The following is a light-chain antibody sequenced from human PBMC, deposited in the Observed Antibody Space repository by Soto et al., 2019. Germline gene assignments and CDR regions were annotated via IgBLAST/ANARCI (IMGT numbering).Light chain of an antibody. CDR2: GAS. CDR3: QQYGSSPGT. J-gene: IGKJ1*01. Sequence: EFVLTHSPGTLSLSPWEIATLSCRASQSVSSSYLAWYQQKPGQAPRLLIYGASSRATGIPDRFSGSGSGTDFALTISRVEPEDFAIYFCQQYGSSPGTFGQGTKVDIK. CDR1: QSVSSSY. V-gene: IGKV3-20*01.